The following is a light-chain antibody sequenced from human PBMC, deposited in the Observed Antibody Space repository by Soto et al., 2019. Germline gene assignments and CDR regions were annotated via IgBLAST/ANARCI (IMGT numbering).Light chain of an antibody. CDR1: SSDVGGYNY. V-gene: IGLV2-14*01. CDR2: AVT. J-gene: IGLJ1*01. CDR3: SSYTSSSTL. Sequence: QSLLTQPASVSVSPGQSITISCTGTSSDVGGYNYVSWYQQHPGKAPKLMIYAVTDRPSGVSSRFSGSKSGNTASLTISGLQAEDEADYYCSSYTSSSTLFGTGTKVTV.